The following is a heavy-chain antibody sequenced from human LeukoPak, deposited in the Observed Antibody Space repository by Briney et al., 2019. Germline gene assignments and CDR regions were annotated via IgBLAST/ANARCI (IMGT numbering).Heavy chain of an antibody. Sequence: GGSLRLSCAASGFTFSSYAMSWVRQAPGKGLEWVSAISGSGGSTYYAYSVKGRFTISRDNSKNTLYLRMNSLRAEDTAVYYCAKDLRGIAAAVAFDYGGQGTLVTVSS. CDR3: AKDLRGIAAAVAFDY. CDR2: ISGSGGST. D-gene: IGHD6-13*01. V-gene: IGHV3-23*01. CDR1: GFTFSSYA. J-gene: IGHJ4*02.